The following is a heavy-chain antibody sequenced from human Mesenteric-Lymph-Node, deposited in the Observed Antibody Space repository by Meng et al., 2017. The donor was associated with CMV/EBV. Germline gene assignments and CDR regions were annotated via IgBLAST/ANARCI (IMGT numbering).Heavy chain of an antibody. J-gene: IGHJ6*02. Sequence: GESLKISCAASGFAFANYAMYWVRQAPGKGLEWVAVISYDGSNKYYADSVKGRFTISRDNSKNTLYLQMNSLRAEDTAVYYCARDWFRGMDVWGQGTTVTVSS. CDR3: ARDWFRGMDV. D-gene: IGHD3-10*01. CDR1: GFAFANYA. V-gene: IGHV3-30*19. CDR2: ISYDGSNK.